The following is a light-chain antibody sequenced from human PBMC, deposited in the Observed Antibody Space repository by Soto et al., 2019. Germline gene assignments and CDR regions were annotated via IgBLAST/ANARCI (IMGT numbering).Light chain of an antibody. CDR2: KDD. CDR3: YSYAGRSTSV. Sequence: QSVLTQPASVSGSPGQSITISCTGTSSDDGSYNLVSWYQQYPGKAPKLMIYKDDERPSGVSNRFSGSKSGNTASLTISGLQAEDEADYYCYSYAGRSTSVFGGGTKVTVL. CDR1: SSDDGSYNL. J-gene: IGLJ2*01. V-gene: IGLV2-23*01.